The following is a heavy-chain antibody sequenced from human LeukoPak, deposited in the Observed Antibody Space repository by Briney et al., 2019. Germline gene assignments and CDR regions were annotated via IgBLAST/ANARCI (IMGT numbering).Heavy chain of an antibody. CDR3: AKDTNAYSNYNWFDP. CDR2: IWYDGSNK. V-gene: IGHV3-33*06. J-gene: IGHJ5*02. Sequence: GGSLRLSCAASGFTFSSYGMHWVRQAPGKGLEWVAVIWYDGSNKYYADSVKGRFTISRDNSKNTLYLQMNSLRAEDTAVYYCAKDTNAYSNYNWFDPWGQGTLVTVSS. D-gene: IGHD4-11*01. CDR1: GFTFSSYG.